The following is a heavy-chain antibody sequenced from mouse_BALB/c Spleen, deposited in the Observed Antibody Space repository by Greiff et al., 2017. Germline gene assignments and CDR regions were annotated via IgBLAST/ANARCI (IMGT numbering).Heavy chain of an antibody. CDR2: ISDGGSYT. V-gene: IGHV5-4*02. Sequence: EVQLVESGGGLVKPGGSLKLSCAASGFTFSDYYMYWVRQTPEKRLEWVATISDGGSYTYYPDSVKGRFTISRDNAKNNLYLQMSSLKSEDTAMYYCARDKGNYPYYYAMDYWGQGTSVTVSS. D-gene: IGHD2-1*01. CDR3: ARDKGNYPYYYAMDY. CDR1: GFTFSDYY. J-gene: IGHJ4*01.